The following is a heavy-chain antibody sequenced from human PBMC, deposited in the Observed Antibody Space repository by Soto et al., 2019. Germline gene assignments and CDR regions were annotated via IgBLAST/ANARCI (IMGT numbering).Heavy chain of an antibody. Sequence: GGSLRLSCAASGFTVSSNYMSWVRQAPGKGLEWVSVIYSGGSTYYADSVKGRFTISRENSKNTLYLQMNSLRAEDTAVYYCARGLERDYIWGSYRSASWFDPWGQGTLVTVSS. V-gene: IGHV3-66*01. CDR3: ARGLERDYIWGSYRSASWFDP. D-gene: IGHD3-16*02. J-gene: IGHJ5*02. CDR2: IYSGGST. CDR1: GFTVSSNY.